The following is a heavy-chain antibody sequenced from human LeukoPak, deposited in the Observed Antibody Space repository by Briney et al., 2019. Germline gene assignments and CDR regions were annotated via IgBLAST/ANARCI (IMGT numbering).Heavy chain of an antibody. J-gene: IGHJ4*02. Sequence: SETLSLTCTVSGGSISSGDYYWGWIHQPPGKGLEWIGSIHYSGNTYYNPSLKSRVTISVDASKNQFSLKLSSVPASDTAVYYCARPKTNSGDYDYWGQGTLVTVSS. CDR3: ARPKTNSGDYDY. CDR2: IHYSGNT. D-gene: IGHD4-17*01. CDR1: GGSISSGDYY. V-gene: IGHV4-39*01.